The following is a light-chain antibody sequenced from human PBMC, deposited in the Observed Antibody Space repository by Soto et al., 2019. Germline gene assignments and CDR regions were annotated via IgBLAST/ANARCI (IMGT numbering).Light chain of an antibody. CDR3: QSYDISLHNYV. J-gene: IGLJ1*01. Sequence: QSALAQPPSVSGAPGQRVSIPCTGSTSNIGAPYDVHWYQHLPGTAPKLLIYGDNNRPSGVPDRFSGSKSGTSASLAITRLQAEDEADYYCQSYDISLHNYVFGTGTKVTVL. CDR1: TSNIGAPYD. CDR2: GDN. V-gene: IGLV1-40*01.